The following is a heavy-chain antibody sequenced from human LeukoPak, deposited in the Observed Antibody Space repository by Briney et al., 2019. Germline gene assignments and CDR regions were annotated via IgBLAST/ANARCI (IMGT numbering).Heavy chain of an antibody. CDR3: TRDEVTIFGVLPSGY. J-gene: IGHJ4*02. CDR1: GFTFGDYA. Sequence: GGSPRLSCTASGFTFGDYAMSWFRQAPGKGLEWVGFIRSKAYGGTTEYAASVKGRFTISRDDSKSIAYLQMNSLKTEDTAVYYCTRDEVTIFGVLPSGYWGQGTLVTVSS. V-gene: IGHV3-49*03. CDR2: IRSKAYGGTT. D-gene: IGHD3-3*01.